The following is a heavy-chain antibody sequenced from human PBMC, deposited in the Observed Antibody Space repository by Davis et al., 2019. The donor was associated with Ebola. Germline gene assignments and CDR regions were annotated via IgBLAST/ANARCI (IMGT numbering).Heavy chain of an antibody. J-gene: IGHJ4*02. CDR1: GGSISSYY. D-gene: IGHD3-22*01. CDR2: IYTSEST. CDR3: ARVKPFGSGYFCYFDY. Sequence: PSETLSLTCTVSGGSISSYYWSWIRQPAGKGLEWIGRIYTSESTYYNPSLKSRVTTSVDTSKNQFSLKLSSVTAADTAVYYCARVKPFGSGYFCYFDYWGQGTLVTVSS. V-gene: IGHV4-4*07.